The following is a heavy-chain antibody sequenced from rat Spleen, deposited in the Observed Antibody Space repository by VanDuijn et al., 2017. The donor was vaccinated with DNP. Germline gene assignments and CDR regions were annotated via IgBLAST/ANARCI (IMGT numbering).Heavy chain of an antibody. D-gene: IGHD1-11*01. CDR1: GFTFNDYY. CDR3: TREREYMFDY. J-gene: IGHJ2*01. Sequence: EVQLVESGGGLVQPGRSLKLSCAASGFTFNDYYMAWVRQAPKKGLEWVATISASGSRSYYPDSVKDRFTISRDNAERRLYLQMNSLKSEDSATYYCTREREYMFDYWGQGVMVTVSS. V-gene: IGHV5-20*01. CDR2: ISASGSRS.